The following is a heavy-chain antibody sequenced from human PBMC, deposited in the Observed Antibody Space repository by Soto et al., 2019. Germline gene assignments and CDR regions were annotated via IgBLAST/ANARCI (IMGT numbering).Heavy chain of an antibody. D-gene: IGHD4-17*01. CDR3: ATDRPRDYGDYFGPWGY. J-gene: IGHJ4*02. V-gene: IGHV3-15*07. Sequence: GGSLRLSCAASGLSLSNAWVNWVRQAPGKGLEWVGRIKSKPDGGATDYAAPVKGRFTISRDDSQNTLYLQLDGLKTEDTAVYYCATDRPRDYGDYFGPWGYWGQGTLVTVSS. CDR1: GLSLSNAW. CDR2: IKSKPDGGAT.